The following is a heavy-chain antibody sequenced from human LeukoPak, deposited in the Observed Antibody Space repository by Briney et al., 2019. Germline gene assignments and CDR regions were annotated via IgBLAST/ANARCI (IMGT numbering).Heavy chain of an antibody. CDR3: AKNMGRWLVTQTAEYFQN. J-gene: IGHJ1*01. D-gene: IGHD6-19*01. CDR2: IYSGGST. Sequence: GGSLRLSCAASGFTVSSNYMSWVRQAPGKGLEWVSVIYSGGSTYYSDSVKGRFTISRDNSKNTLYLQMNSLRAADTALYYCAKNMGRWLVTQTAEYFQNWGQGALVTVSS. CDR1: GFTVSSNY. V-gene: IGHV3-66*01.